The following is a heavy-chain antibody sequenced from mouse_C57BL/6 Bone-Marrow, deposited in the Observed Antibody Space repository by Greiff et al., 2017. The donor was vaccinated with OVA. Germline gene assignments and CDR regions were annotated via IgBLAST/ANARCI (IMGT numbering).Heavy chain of an antibody. CDR2: ISSGGSYT. D-gene: IGHD4-1*01. CDR1: GFTFSSYG. Sequence: EVMLVESGGDLVKPGGSLKLSCAASGFTFSSYGMSWVRQTPDKRLEWVATISSGGSYTYYPDSVKGRFTISRDNAKNTLYLQMSSLKSEDTAMYYCARRDNWNFDYWGQGTTLTVSS. V-gene: IGHV5-6*02. CDR3: ARRDNWNFDY. J-gene: IGHJ2*01.